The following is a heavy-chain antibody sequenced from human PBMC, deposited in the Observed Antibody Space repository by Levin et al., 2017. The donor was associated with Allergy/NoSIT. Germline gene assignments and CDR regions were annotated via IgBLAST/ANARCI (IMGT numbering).Heavy chain of an antibody. CDR3: ARGGEDYGERDDAFDI. J-gene: IGHJ3*02. D-gene: IGHD4-17*01. CDR2: INPSGGST. Sequence: GESLKISCKASGYTFTSYYMHWVRQAPGQGLEWMGIINPSGGSTSYAQKFQGRVTMTRDTSTSTVYMELSSLRSEDTAVYYWARGGEDYGERDDAFDIWGQGTMVTVSS. CDR1: GYTFTSYY. V-gene: IGHV1-46*01.